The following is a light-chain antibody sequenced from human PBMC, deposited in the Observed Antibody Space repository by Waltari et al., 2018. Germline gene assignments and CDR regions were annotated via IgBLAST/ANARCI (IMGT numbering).Light chain of an antibody. CDR3: QQYGSLPWT. Sequence: VLTQSSGTLSLSPGERATLSCRASQIVTNDYLAWYQQKPGQAPRLLIYDASSRATGIPDRFSGSGSGTDFTLTISRLEPEDFAVYHCQQYGSLPWTFGQGTKVDMK. J-gene: IGKJ1*01. CDR1: QIVTNDY. V-gene: IGKV3-20*01. CDR2: DAS.